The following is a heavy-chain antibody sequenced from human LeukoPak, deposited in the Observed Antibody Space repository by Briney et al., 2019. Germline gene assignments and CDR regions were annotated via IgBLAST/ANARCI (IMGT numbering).Heavy chain of an antibody. Sequence: GGSLRLSCVASGFTFSSYWMSWVRQAPGKGLEWVANIKQDGSEKDYLGSVKGRFTISRDNAKKSLYLQMNSLRAEDTAVYYCYVGPTDYWGQGTLVTVSS. D-gene: IGHD1-26*01. J-gene: IGHJ4*02. CDR3: YVGPTDY. CDR2: IKQDGSEK. CDR1: GFTFSSYW. V-gene: IGHV3-7*01.